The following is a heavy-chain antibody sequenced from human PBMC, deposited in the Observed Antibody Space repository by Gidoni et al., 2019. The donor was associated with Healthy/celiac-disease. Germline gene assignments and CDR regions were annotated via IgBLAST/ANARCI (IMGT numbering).Heavy chain of an antibody. CDR1: GLTFSSYA. Sequence: EVQLLESGGGLVQPGGSLRLACAASGLTFSSYAMSWVRQAPGKGLEWVSAISGSGGSTYDADSVKGRFTISRDNSKNTLYLQMNSLRAEDTAVYYCAKRFASSGWYYFDYWGQGTLVTVSS. CDR2: ISGSGGST. J-gene: IGHJ4*02. CDR3: AKRFASSGWYYFDY. D-gene: IGHD6-19*01. V-gene: IGHV3-23*01.